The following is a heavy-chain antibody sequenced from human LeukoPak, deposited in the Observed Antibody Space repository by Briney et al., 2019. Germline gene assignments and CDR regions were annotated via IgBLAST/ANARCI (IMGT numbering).Heavy chain of an antibody. D-gene: IGHD6-19*01. CDR3: ASGWAVAGTITIPSSGFDY. Sequence: GGSLRLSCAASGFTFSSYAMHWVRQAPGKGLEWVAVISYDGSNKYYADSVKGRFTISRDNSKNTLYLQMNSLRAEDTAVYYCASGWAVAGTITIPSSGFDYWGQGTLVTVSS. CDR1: GFTFSSYA. V-gene: IGHV3-30*01. J-gene: IGHJ4*02. CDR2: ISYDGSNK.